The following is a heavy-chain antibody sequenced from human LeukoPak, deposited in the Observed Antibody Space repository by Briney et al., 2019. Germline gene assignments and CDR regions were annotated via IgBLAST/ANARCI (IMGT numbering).Heavy chain of an antibody. CDR3: ARDPHIAAAGTIFDY. V-gene: IGHV3-48*02. J-gene: IGHJ4*02. CDR2: ISSSSTTR. Sequence: PGGSLRPSCVVSGFTFSSCSMNWVRQAPWKELEWVSYISSSSTTRYYADSVKGRFTISRDNAKNSLYLQMNSLRDEDSAVYYCARDPHIAAAGTIFDYWGQGTLVTVSS. CDR1: GFTFSSCS. D-gene: IGHD6-13*01.